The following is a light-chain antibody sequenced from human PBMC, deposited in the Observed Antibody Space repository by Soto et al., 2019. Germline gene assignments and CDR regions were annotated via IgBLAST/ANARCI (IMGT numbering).Light chain of an antibody. J-gene: IGKJ1*01. CDR3: QQYNNWPRT. Sequence: IVMTQSPATLSVSPGESATLSCRASQSVSSNLAWYQQKPGQAPRLLIYGASTRATGIPDRFSGSGSGAEFTLATSSLHSEALAVYYCQQYNNWPRTFGQGTKVEIK. CDR1: QSVSSN. CDR2: GAS. V-gene: IGKV3-15*01.